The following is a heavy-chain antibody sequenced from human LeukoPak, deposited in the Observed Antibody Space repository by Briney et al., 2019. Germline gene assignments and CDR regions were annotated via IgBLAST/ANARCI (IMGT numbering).Heavy chain of an antibody. CDR3: ARDRAVGYDFWSGYYSDV. V-gene: IGHV4-39*07. CDR1: DDSISTSSHY. J-gene: IGHJ6*04. D-gene: IGHD3/OR15-3a*01. Sequence: SETLSLTCTVSDDSISTSSHYWGWIRQPPGKGLEWIGSISDSGNTYYNPSLKTRVTISVDTSGIQFSLKLTSVTAADTAVYYCARDRAVGYDFWSGYYSDVWGKGTTVIVSS. CDR2: ISDSGNT.